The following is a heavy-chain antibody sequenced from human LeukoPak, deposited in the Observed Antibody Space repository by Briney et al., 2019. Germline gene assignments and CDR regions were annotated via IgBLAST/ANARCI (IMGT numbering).Heavy chain of an antibody. CDR3: ARAFSRYCSGGSCYHGRYRYYYYYMDV. CDR1: GDSISSGDYY. Sequence: PSETLSLTCTVSGDSISSGDYYWSWIRQPAGKGLEWIGRISSSGSTNYNPSLKSRVTISVDTSKNQFSLKLSSVTAADTAVYYCARAFSRYCSGGSCYHGRYRYYYYYMDVWGKGTTVTVSS. V-gene: IGHV4-61*02. J-gene: IGHJ6*03. CDR2: ISSSGST. D-gene: IGHD2-15*01.